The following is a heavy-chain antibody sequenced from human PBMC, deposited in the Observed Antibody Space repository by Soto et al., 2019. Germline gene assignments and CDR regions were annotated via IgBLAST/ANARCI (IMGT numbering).Heavy chain of an antibody. V-gene: IGHV1-69*06. CDR3: ARSGTRLSVAASLYFDY. Sequence: GASVKVSCKASGGTFSSYAISWVRQAPGQGLEWMGGIIPIFVTANYAQKFQGRVTITADKSTSTAYMELSSLRSEDTAVYYCARSGTRLSVAASLYFDYWGQGTLVTVSS. D-gene: IGHD6-19*01. J-gene: IGHJ4*02. CDR2: IIPIFVTA. CDR1: GGTFSSYA.